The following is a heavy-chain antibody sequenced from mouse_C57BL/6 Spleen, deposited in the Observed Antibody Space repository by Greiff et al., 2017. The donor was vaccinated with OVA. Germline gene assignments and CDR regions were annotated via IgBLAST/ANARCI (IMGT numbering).Heavy chain of an antibody. V-gene: IGHV1-69*01. D-gene: IGHD2-5*01. J-gene: IGHJ3*01. CDR2: IDPSDSYT. Sequence: QVQLQQPGAELVMPGASVKLSCKASGYTFTSSWMHWVKQRPGQGLEWIGEIDPSDSYTNYNQKFKGKATLTVDKSSSTAYMQLSSLTSEDSAGYYCARGGYSNYWGQGTMVTVSA. CDR1: GYTFTSSW. CDR3: ARGGYSNY.